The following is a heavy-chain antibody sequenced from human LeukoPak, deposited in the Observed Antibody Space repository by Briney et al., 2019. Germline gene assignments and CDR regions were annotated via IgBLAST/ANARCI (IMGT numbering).Heavy chain of an antibody. CDR2: INYSGST. D-gene: IGHD3-9*01. CDR1: GDSISSNYYY. V-gene: IGHV4-39*01. Sequence: SETLSLTCSVSGDSISSNYYYWGWIRQPPGKGLEWIGSINYSGSTHYHPSLKSRVTISVDTSKTQFSLKVNSVTAADSAVYYCVRRARYFGQNDYWGQGTLVTVSS. CDR3: VRRARYFGQNDY. J-gene: IGHJ4*02.